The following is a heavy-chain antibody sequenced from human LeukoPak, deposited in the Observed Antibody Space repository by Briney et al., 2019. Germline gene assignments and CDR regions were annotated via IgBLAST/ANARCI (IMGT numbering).Heavy chain of an antibody. CDR3: AKVGVVVPAAMEFDY. CDR2: ISYDGSNK. J-gene: IGHJ4*02. CDR1: GFTFSSYG. D-gene: IGHD2-2*01. V-gene: IGHV3-30*18. Sequence: GGSLRLSCAASGFTFSSYGMHWVRQAPGKGLEWVAVISYDGSNKYYADSVKGRFTISRDNSKNTLYLQMNSLRAEDTAVYYCAKVGVVVPAAMEFDYWGQGTLVTVSS.